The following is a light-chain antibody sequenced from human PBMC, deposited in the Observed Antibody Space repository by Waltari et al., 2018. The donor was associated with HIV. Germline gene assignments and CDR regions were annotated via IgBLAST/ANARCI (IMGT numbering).Light chain of an antibody. CDR1: QSISSY. CDR2: TAS. J-gene: IGKJ1*01. CDR3: QQSYNNPRA. V-gene: IGKV1-39*01. Sequence: DIQMTQSPSSLSASVGDRVTITFRASQSISSYLNWYQQKPGEAPKLLIYTASSLQSGVPSRFSGSGSGTDFTLTISSLQPEDFGTYYCQQSYNNPRAFGQGTKVEIK.